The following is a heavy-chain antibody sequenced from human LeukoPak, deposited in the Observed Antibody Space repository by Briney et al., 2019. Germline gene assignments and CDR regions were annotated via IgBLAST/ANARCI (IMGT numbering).Heavy chain of an antibody. D-gene: IGHD6-19*01. CDR2: IYTSGST. V-gene: IGHV4-61*02. Sequence: PSQTLSLTCTVSGGSISSGSYYWSWIRQPAGKGLEWIGRIYTSGSTNYNPSLKSRVTISVDTSKNQFSLKLSSVTAADTAVYYCARDPHNGYSSGWYPGNAFDIWGQGTMVTVSS. CDR1: GGSISSGSYY. J-gene: IGHJ3*02. CDR3: ARDPHNGYSSGWYPGNAFDI.